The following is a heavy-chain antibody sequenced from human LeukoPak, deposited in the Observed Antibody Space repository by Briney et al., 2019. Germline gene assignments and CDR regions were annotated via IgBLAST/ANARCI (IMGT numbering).Heavy chain of an antibody. CDR3: AKGLGSGLYYSMDV. D-gene: IGHD6-19*01. V-gene: IGHV3-23*01. CDR1: AFTFRNSA. Sequence: SGGSLRLSCAASAFTFRNSAMSWVRQAPGKGLEWVSTISGGGGSTYSADSVKGRFTISRDNSENTLYLQMNSLIAEDTAVYYCAKGLGSGLYYSMDVWGQGTTVTASS. J-gene: IGHJ6*02. CDR2: ISGGGGST.